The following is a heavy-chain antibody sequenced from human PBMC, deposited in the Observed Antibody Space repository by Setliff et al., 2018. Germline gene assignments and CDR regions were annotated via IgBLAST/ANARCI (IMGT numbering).Heavy chain of an antibody. D-gene: IGHD4-17*01. CDR1: GFTFSDFS. CDR2: ISSTSKYI. Sequence: GSLRLSCAASGFTFSDFSINWVRQAPGKGLEWVSSISSTSKYIFYADSVEGRFSISRDNAENSLYLQMNSLRAEDTALYYCARGTDYSIGPTTVVTPWGNYFDSWGQGTLVTVSS. CDR3: ARGTDYSIGPTTVVTPWGNYFDS. J-gene: IGHJ4*02. V-gene: IGHV3-21*04.